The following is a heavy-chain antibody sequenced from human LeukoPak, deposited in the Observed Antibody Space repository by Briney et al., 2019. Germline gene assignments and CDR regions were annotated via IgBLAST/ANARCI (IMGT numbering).Heavy chain of an antibody. CDR1: GVSISSGSYY. V-gene: IGHV4-61*02. Sequence: SETLSLTCTVSGVSISSGSYYWSWIRQPAGKGLEWIGRIYTSGSTNYNPSLKSRVTISLDTSKNQFSLKLSSVTAADTAVYYCARGGWFGESPFDYWGQGTLVTVSS. CDR2: IYTSGST. CDR3: ARGGWFGESPFDY. J-gene: IGHJ4*02. D-gene: IGHD3-10*01.